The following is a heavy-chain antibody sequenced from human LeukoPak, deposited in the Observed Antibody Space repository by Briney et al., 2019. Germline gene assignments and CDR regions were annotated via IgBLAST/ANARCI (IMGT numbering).Heavy chain of an antibody. V-gene: IGHV4-39*07. J-gene: IGHJ4*02. CDR3: ARTLPYCSGGSCYLQPNFFDY. CDR1: GGSISSSSYY. D-gene: IGHD2-15*01. CDR2: IYYSGST. Sequence: ETLSLTCTVSGGSISSSSYYWGWIRQPPGKGLEWIGSIYYSGSTYYNPSLKSRVTISVDTSKNQFSLKLSSVTAADTAVYYCARTLPYCSGGSCYLQPNFFDYWGQGTLVTVSS.